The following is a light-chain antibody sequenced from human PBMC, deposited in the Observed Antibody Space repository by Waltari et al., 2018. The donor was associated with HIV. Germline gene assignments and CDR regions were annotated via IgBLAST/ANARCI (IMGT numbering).Light chain of an antibody. CDR2: GNN. CDR3: QSYDSSLSGSV. CDR1: NSNIGAAYD. J-gene: IGLJ2*01. V-gene: IGLV1-40*01. Sequence: QSVLTQPPSVSGAPGPRVTTSCTGSNSNIGAAYDVQWFQQLPGTAPKLVNYGNNNRPSGVPDRFSGSKSGTSASLAISGLQAEDEADYYCQSYDSSLSGSVFGGGTKLTVL.